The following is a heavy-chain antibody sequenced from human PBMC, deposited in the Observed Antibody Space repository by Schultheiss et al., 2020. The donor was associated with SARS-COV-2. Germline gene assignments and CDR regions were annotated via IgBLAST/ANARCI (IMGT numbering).Heavy chain of an antibody. Sequence: ASVKVSCKASGYTFTSYYMHWVRQAPGQGLEWMGIINPSGGSTSYAQKFQGRVTMTRDTSASTAYMELRSLRSDDTAVYYCARGAAYCSSTSCYAGRYRNWGQGTLVTVSS. D-gene: IGHD2-2*01. CDR2: INPSGGST. J-gene: IGHJ4*02. CDR3: ARGAAYCSSTSCYAGRYRN. V-gene: IGHV1-46*01. CDR1: GYTFTSYY.